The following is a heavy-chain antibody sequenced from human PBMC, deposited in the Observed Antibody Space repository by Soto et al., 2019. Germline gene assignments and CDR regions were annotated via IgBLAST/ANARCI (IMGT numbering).Heavy chain of an antibody. J-gene: IGHJ6*02. V-gene: IGHV4-39*01. Sequence: PSETLSLTCTVSGGSISSSSYYWGWIRQPPGKGLEWIGSIYYSGSTYYNPSLKSRVTISVDTSKNQFSLKLSSVTAADTAVYYCARRLYYDSSGFAGGVMDVWGQGTTVTVSS. CDR1: GGSISSSSYY. CDR3: ARRLYYDSSGFAGGVMDV. D-gene: IGHD3-22*01. CDR2: IYYSGST.